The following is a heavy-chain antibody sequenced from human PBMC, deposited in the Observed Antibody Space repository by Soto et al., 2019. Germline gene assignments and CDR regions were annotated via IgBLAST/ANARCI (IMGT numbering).Heavy chain of an antibody. D-gene: IGHD3-22*01. CDR3: ARILSDSSGYYRYYFDY. CDR1: GFSLSTSGMC. J-gene: IGHJ4*02. V-gene: IGHV2-70*01. Sequence: SGPTLVNPTLTLTLTCTFSGFSLSTSGMCVSWIRQPPGKALEWLALIDWDDDKYYSTSLKTRLTISKDTSKNQVVLTMTNMDPVDTATYYCARILSDSSGYYRYYFDYWGQGTLVTVSS. CDR2: IDWDDDK.